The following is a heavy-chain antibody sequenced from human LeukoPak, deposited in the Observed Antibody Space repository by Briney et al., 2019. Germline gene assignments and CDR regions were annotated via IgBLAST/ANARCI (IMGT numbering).Heavy chain of an antibody. D-gene: IGHD3-9*01. V-gene: IGHV4-39*07. CDR1: GVSISSSSYY. J-gene: IGHJ6*03. CDR2: IYYSGST. CDR3: ASIREGVLRYFDWLFRHYYMDV. Sequence: TPSETLSLTCTVSGVSISSSSYYWGWLRQPPGKGLEWIGSIYYSGSTYYNPSLKSRVTISVDTSKNQFSLKLSSVTAADTAVYYCASIREGVLRYFDWLFRHYYMDVWGKGTTVTVSS.